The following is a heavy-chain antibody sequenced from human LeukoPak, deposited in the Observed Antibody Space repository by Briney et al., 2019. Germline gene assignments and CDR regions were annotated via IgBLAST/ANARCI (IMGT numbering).Heavy chain of an antibody. D-gene: IGHD6-19*01. CDR3: ARDREQWLVPTSAFDI. Sequence: GGSLRLSCAASGFTFSDYYMSWTRQAPGKGLEWVSYISSSGSTIYYADSVKGRFTISRDNAKNSLYLQMNSLRAEDTAVYYCARDREQWLVPTSAFDIWGQGTMVTVSS. CDR1: GFTFSDYY. J-gene: IGHJ3*02. CDR2: ISSSGSTI. V-gene: IGHV3-11*01.